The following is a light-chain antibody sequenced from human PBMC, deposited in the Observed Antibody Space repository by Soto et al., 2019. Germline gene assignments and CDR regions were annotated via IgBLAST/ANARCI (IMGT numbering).Light chain of an antibody. V-gene: IGLV2-14*01. CDR2: EVS. J-gene: IGLJ1*01. CDR1: SSDIGAYNY. CDR3: AAWDDSLSAFV. Sequence: QSVLTQPASVSGSPGQSITISCTGSSSDIGAYNYVSWFQQYPGKAPKLIISEVSNRPSGVSNRFSGSKSGTSASLAISGLRSDDEADYYCAAWDDSLSAFVFATGTKVTVL.